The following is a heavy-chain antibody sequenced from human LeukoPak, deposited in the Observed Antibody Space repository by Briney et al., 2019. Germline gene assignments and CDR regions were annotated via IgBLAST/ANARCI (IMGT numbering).Heavy chain of an antibody. J-gene: IGHJ4*02. V-gene: IGHV3-23*01. D-gene: IGHD6-13*01. CDR3: AKGISPSSSWMFDY. CDR1: GFTFSSYA. CDR2: LSGSGLSK. Sequence: QSGGSLRLSCAASGFTFSSYAMNWVRQAPGKGLQWVSALSGSGLSKYYADSVKGRFTISRDNSKNTLYLQMNSLRAEDTAIYYCAKGISPSSSWMFDYWGQGTLVTVSS.